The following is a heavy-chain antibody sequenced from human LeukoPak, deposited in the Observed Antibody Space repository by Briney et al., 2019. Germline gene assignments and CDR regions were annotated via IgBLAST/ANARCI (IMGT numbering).Heavy chain of an antibody. CDR1: GDSLSSGGYS. CDR2: IYYSGST. V-gene: IGHV4-61*08. D-gene: IGHD3-16*02. J-gene: IGHJ4*02. Sequence: SETLSLTCTVSGDSLSSGGYSWSWIRQPPGKGLEWIGYIYYSGSTNYNPSLKSRVTISVDTSKNQFSLRLSSVTAADTAVYYCARRTFGGVIAYWGQGTLVTVSS. CDR3: ARRTFGGVIAY.